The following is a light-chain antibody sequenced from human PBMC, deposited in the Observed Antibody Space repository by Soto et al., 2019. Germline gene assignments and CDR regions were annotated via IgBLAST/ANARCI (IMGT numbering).Light chain of an antibody. CDR3: QGYGNSRT. J-gene: IGKJ1*01. V-gene: IGKV3-20*01. CDR2: GAS. CDR1: QNVRNNY. Sequence: EAELTQSPGTLSFSPGERATLSCRASQNVRNNYIGWYQQKPGQAPRLLIYGASIRATGIPDRFSGSGSGTDFTLTISRLEPEDFAVYYCQGYGNSRTFGQGTKVAI.